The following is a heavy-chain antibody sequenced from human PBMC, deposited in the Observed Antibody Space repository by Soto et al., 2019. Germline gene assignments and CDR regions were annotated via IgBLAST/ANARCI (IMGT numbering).Heavy chain of an antibody. D-gene: IGHD2-15*01. Sequence: QVQLVQSGAEVKKPGASVKVSCKASGYSFTSYGISWVRQAPGQGLEWMGWISAYNGNTNYAQKLQGRVTMTTDTSTSTAYMELRSLRSDDTAVYYCARAPGGCSGGSCYPNWFDPWGQGTLVTVSS. V-gene: IGHV1-18*01. CDR3: ARAPGGCSGGSCYPNWFDP. CDR1: GYSFTSYG. CDR2: ISAYNGNT. J-gene: IGHJ5*02.